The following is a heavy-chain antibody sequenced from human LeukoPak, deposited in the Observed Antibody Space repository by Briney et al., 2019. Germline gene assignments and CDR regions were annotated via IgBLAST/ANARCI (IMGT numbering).Heavy chain of an antibody. CDR3: AKAFDSELGPLETIHYFDY. V-gene: IGHV3-23*01. Sequence: GGSLRLSCAASGFTFSSYAMSWVRQAPGKGLEWVSAISGSGGSTYYADSVKGRFTISRDNSKNTLYLQMNSLRAEDTAVYYCAKAFDSELGPLETIHYFDYWDQGTLVTVSS. CDR2: ISGSGGST. CDR1: GFTFSSYA. J-gene: IGHJ4*02. D-gene: IGHD3-22*01.